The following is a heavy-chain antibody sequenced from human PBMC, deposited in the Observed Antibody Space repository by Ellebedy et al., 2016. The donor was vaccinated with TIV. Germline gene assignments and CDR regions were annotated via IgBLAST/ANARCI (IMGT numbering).Heavy chain of an antibody. CDR1: GYTFSSYP. V-gene: IGHV1-3*01. D-gene: IGHD1-7*01. J-gene: IGHJ4*02. Sequence: ASVKVSCKTSGYTFSSYPMHWVRQAPGHRLEWLGLIDPDNGKTKYLGRLQGRLTFTTDKSARTGYMELSSLTSDDTSLYFCARGNWNYADYWGQGTLVTVSS. CDR3: ARGNWNYADY. CDR2: IDPDNGKT.